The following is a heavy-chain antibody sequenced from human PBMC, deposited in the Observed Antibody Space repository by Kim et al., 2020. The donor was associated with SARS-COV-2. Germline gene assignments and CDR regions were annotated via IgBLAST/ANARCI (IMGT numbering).Heavy chain of an antibody. CDR2: IYYSGST. CDR3: ARITGDAFDI. Sequence: SETLSLTCTVSGGSISSYYWSWIRQPPGKGLEWIGYIYYSGSTNYNPSLKSRVTISVDTSKNQFSLKLSSVTAADTAVYYCARITGDAFDIWGQGTMVTVSS. V-gene: IGHV4-59*13. J-gene: IGHJ3*02. D-gene: IGHD3-10*01. CDR1: GGSISSYY.